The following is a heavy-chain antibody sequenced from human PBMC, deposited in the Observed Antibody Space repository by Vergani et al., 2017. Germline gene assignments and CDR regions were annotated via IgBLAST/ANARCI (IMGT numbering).Heavy chain of an antibody. Sequence: QVQLKESGPGLVKPSETLSLTCTVSGESIRSGSHYWSWIRQPAGKGPEWIGHIHTGGSTDLNPSFKSRVTVSRDTAKNQFSLNLMSVTAADTAMYYCAVRPRVNLVGGEIVTKRTFDYWSQGSLVTVSS. CDR1: GESIRSGSHY. CDR3: AVRPRVNLVGGEIVTKRTFDY. V-gene: IGHV4-61*02. CDR2: IHTGGST. J-gene: IGHJ4*02. D-gene: IGHD3-10*01.